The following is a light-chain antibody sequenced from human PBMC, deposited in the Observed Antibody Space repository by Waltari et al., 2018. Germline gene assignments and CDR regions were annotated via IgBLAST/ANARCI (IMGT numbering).Light chain of an antibody. Sequence: EIVLTQSPGTLSLSPGERATLSCRASQSVSRTLAWYQQKPGQAPRLLIYDASTRATGIPDRCSGSGFGTDFSLTISRLEPEEFAVYYCQKYGTLPATFGQGTTVEIK. V-gene: IGKV3-20*01. J-gene: IGKJ1*01. CDR1: QSVSRT. CDR2: DAS. CDR3: QKYGTLPAT.